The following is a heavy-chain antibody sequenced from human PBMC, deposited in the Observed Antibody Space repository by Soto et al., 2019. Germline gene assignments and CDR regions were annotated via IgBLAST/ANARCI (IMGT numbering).Heavy chain of an antibody. Sequence: QVQLVQSGAEVEKPGASVKVSCKASGYTFTSYDINWVRQATGQGLEWMGWMNPNSGNTGYAQKFQGRVTITRNTSISTAYMERSSLRSEDTAVYYCARGPGSWYSYYMDVWRKGTTVTVSS. CDR2: MNPNSGNT. CDR3: ARGPGSWYSYYMDV. CDR1: GYTFTSYD. V-gene: IGHV1-8*01. J-gene: IGHJ6*03. D-gene: IGHD6-13*01.